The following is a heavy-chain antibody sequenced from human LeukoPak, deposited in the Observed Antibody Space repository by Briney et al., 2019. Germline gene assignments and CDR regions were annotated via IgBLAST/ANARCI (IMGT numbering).Heavy chain of an antibody. CDR1: GFTFSTYI. Sequence: GGSLRLSCAASGFTFSTYIMNWVRQTPGKGLEWVANIKEDGSEKYYVDSMKGRFTISRDNAENSLYLQMNSLRAEDMALYYCAKGGGGRLIYYYYMDVWGKGTTVTVSS. CDR2: IKEDGSEK. CDR3: AKGGGGRLIYYYYMDV. V-gene: IGHV3-7*03. J-gene: IGHJ6*03. D-gene: IGHD3-16*01.